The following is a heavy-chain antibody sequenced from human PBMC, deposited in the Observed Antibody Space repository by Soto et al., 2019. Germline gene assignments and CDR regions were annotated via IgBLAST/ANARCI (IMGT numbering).Heavy chain of an antibody. CDR1: GFTFSSYA. Sequence: GGSLRLSCAASGFTFSSYAMHWVRQAPGKGLEWVAVISYDGSNKYYADSVKGRFTISRDNSKNTLYLQMNSLRAEDTAVYYCARGQTSIAVAGTDYYYYGMDVWGQGTTVTVSS. V-gene: IGHV3-30-3*01. CDR3: ARGQTSIAVAGTDYYYYGMDV. D-gene: IGHD6-19*01. CDR2: ISYDGSNK. J-gene: IGHJ6*02.